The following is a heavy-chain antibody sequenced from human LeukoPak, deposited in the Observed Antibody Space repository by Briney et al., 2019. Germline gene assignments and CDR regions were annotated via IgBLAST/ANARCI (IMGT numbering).Heavy chain of an antibody. Sequence: GASVKVSCKASGYTFTSYDINWVRQATGQGLEWMGWMNPNSGNTGYAQKFQGRVTMTRNTSISTAYMELSSLRSEDTAAYYCARGLRYGGIYYFDYWGQGTLVTVSS. D-gene: IGHD4-23*01. CDR2: MNPNSGNT. J-gene: IGHJ4*02. CDR3: ARGLRYGGIYYFDY. CDR1: GYTFTSYD. V-gene: IGHV1-8*01.